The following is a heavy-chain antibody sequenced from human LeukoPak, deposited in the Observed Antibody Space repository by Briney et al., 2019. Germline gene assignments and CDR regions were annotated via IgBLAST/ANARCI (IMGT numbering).Heavy chain of an antibody. CDR3: ARGGVYSTSAVDY. Sequence: QSGRSLRLSCAASGFTFSSYWMHWVRQAAGKGLGWVSRINSDGSSTTYADSVKGRFTISRDNVKNTLYLQMNSLRAEDTAVYYCARGGVYSTSAVDYWGQGTLVTVSS. J-gene: IGHJ4*02. V-gene: IGHV3-74*01. CDR1: GFTFSSYW. CDR2: INSDGSST. D-gene: IGHD6-6*01.